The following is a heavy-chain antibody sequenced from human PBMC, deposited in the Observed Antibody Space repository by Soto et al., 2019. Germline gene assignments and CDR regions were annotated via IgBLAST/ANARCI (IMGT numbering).Heavy chain of an antibody. CDR2: IWYDGSNK. Sequence: GGSLRLSCAASGFTFSSYGMHWVRQAPGKGLEWVAVIWYDGSNKYYADSVKGRFTISRDNSKNTLYLQMNSLRAEDTAVYYCARVSALVYDLGYFDYWGQGTLVTVSS. J-gene: IGHJ4*02. V-gene: IGHV3-33*01. CDR1: GFTFSSYG. D-gene: IGHD7-27*01. CDR3: ARVSALVYDLGYFDY.